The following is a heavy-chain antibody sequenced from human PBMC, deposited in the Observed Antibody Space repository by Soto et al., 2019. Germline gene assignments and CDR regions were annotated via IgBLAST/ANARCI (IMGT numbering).Heavy chain of an antibody. Sequence: PSETLSLTCTVSGGSITNYYWSWIRQPPGKGLEWIGYIHYSGSTNYNPSFKSRVTISVDTSKNQFSLRLSSVTAADTAMYYCASASPTALQFWGPGTLVTVSS. J-gene: IGHJ4*02. CDR2: IHYSGST. V-gene: IGHV4-59*08. CDR3: ASASPTALQF. CDR1: GGSITNYY. D-gene: IGHD4-17*01.